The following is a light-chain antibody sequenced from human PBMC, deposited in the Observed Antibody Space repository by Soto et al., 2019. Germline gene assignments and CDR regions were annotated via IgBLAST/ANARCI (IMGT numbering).Light chain of an antibody. CDR1: QDITGY. V-gene: IGKV1-33*01. CDR3: QQYNTLPFT. J-gene: IGKJ3*01. Sequence: DIQMTQSPSSLSRSVGDRVTITCQASQDITGYLNWYQHKPGVAPKLLIYDASELEPGVPTRFSGSGSATYFSFTITSLQPEDAGTYYCQQYNTLPFTFGPGTKV. CDR2: DAS.